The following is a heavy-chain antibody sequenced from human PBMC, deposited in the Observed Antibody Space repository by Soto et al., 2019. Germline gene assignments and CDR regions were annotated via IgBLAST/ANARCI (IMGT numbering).Heavy chain of an antibody. CDR3: ARSPFKPNTMADY. CDR1: GFTFSSYA. CDR2: ISSNGGST. D-gene: IGHD3-10*01. V-gene: IGHV3-64*01. Sequence: GGSLRLSCAASGFTFSSYAMHWVRQAPGKGLEYVSAISSNGGSTYYANSVKGRFTISRDNSKNTLYLQMGSLRAEDMAVYYCARSPFKPNTMADYWGQGTLVTVSS. J-gene: IGHJ4*02.